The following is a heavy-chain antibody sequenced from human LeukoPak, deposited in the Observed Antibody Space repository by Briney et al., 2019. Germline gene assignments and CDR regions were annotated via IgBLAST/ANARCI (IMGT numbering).Heavy chain of an antibody. CDR1: GFTVSSNY. D-gene: IGHD6-13*01. V-gene: IGHV3-53*01. J-gene: IGHJ4*02. Sequence: PGGSLRLSCAASGFTVSSNYMSWVRQAPGKGLEWVSVIYSGGSTYYADSVKGRFTISRDNSKNTLYLQMNSLRAEDTAVYYCAKEGSSSWYKRLDYWGQGTLVTVSS. CDR3: AKEGSSSWYKRLDY. CDR2: IYSGGST.